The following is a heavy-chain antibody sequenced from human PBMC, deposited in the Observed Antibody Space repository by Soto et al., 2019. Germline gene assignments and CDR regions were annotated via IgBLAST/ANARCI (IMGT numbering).Heavy chain of an antibody. V-gene: IGHV4-34*01. J-gene: IGHJ2*01. CDR2: INHSGST. Sequence: SETLSLTCTVSGGSISSYYWNWIRQPPGKGLEWIGEINHSGSTNYNPSLKSRVSISEGTSNNQFSLKLSSVTAADTAVYYCARGRGDGYNQDWYFDLWGRGTLVTVSS. D-gene: IGHD3-10*01. CDR1: GGSISSYY. CDR3: ARGRGDGYNQDWYFDL.